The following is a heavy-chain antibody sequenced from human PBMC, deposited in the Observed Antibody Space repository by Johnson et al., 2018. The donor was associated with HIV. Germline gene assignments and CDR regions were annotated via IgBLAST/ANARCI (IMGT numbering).Heavy chain of an antibody. Sequence: MMLVESGGGLVQPGGSLRLSCAASGITVSSNYMSWVRQAPGKGLEWVSLIFSVGNTYYADSVKGRFTISRDNSNNMVYLQMDSLRPEDTAVYYCARDSYYESRGYYSPPHDAFDIWGQGTMVTVSS. J-gene: IGHJ3*02. CDR3: ARDSYYESRGYYSPPHDAFDI. CDR1: GITVSSNY. V-gene: IGHV3-66*02. CDR2: IFSVGNT. D-gene: IGHD3-22*01.